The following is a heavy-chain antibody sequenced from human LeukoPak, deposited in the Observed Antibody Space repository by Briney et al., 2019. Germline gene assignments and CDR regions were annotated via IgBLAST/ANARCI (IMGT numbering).Heavy chain of an antibody. CDR2: IKQDGSEK. V-gene: IGHV3-7*01. CDR3: ARDTGGGYSCYDC. CDR1: GFTFSSDR. Sequence: GGSLRLSCAASGFTFSSDRMTWSRQAPGKGLEWGANIKQDGSEKYYVDSVKGRFTISRNKAKNTLYLQMNSLRAEDTAVYYCARDTGGGYSCYDCWGQGTLVTVSS. J-gene: IGHJ4*02. D-gene: IGHD5-18*01.